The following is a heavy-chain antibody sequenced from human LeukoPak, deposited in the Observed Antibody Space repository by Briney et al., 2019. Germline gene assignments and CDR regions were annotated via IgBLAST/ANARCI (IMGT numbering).Heavy chain of an antibody. J-gene: IGHJ4*02. V-gene: IGHV3-48*03. CDR2: ISTSGSSI. CDR1: GFTFSSYE. CDR3: ARTDSGWYSPPGY. Sequence: PGGSLRHSCAASGFTFSSYEMNWVRQAPGKGLEWISYISTSGSSINYADSVKGRFTISRDNAKNSLYLQMNSLRAEDTAVYYCARTDSGWYSPPGYWGQGTLVTVSS. D-gene: IGHD6-19*01.